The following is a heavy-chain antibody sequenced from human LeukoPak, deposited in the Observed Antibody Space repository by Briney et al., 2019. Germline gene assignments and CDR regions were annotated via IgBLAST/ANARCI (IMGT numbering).Heavy chain of an antibody. D-gene: IGHD1-14*01. Sequence: GGSLRLSCAASGFAFEDYAMHWVRQAPGKGLEWVSGINWNSGSIGYADSVKGRFTISRDNVMNSLYLQMNSLRPEDTALYYCVKDRRNPYRPEGPFDPWGQGTLVTVSS. J-gene: IGHJ5*02. V-gene: IGHV3-9*01. CDR3: VKDRRNPYRPEGPFDP. CDR1: GFAFEDYA. CDR2: INWNSGSI.